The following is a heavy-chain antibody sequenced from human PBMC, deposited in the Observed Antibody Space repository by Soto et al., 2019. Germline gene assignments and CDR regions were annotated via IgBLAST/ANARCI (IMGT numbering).Heavy chain of an antibody. CDR3: AIRRGYSYGYGY. CDR2: INHSGST. CDR1: GGSFSGYY. J-gene: IGHJ4*02. D-gene: IGHD5-18*01. Sequence: PSGTLSLTCAVNGGSFSGYYWSWIRQPPGKGLEWIGEINHSGSTNYNPSLKSRVTISVDTSKNHFSLKLSSVTAADTAVYYCAIRRGYSYGYGYWGQGTLVTVSS. V-gene: IGHV4-34*01.